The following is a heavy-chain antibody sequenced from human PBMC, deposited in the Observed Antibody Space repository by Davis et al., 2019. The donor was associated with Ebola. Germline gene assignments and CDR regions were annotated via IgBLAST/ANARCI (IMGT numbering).Heavy chain of an antibody. V-gene: IGHV4-59*01. J-gene: IGHJ4*02. D-gene: IGHD3-22*01. Sequence: MPSETLSLTCTVSGGSISSYYWSWIRQPPGKGLEWIGYIYYSGSTNYNPSLKSRVTLSVDTSKNQFSLKLSSVTAADTAVYYCARNTYYYDSSGYSMGVFFDYWGQGTLVTVSS. CDR3: ARNTYYYDSSGYSMGVFFDY. CDR2: IYYSGST. CDR1: GGSISSYY.